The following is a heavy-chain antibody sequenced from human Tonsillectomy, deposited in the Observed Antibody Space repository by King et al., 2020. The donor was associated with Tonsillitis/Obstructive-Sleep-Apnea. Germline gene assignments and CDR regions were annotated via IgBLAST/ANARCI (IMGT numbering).Heavy chain of an antibody. CDR2: IWYDGSNK. Sequence: VQLVESGGGVVQPGRSLRLSCAASRFTFSTYGMHWVRQAPGKGLEWVAVIWYDGSNKHYADSVKGRFIISRYNSKNTLYLQMNSLRAEDTAVYYCARGSVVVLTATAYHFDYWGQGTLVTVSS. V-gene: IGHV3-33*01. J-gene: IGHJ4*02. CDR1: RFTFSTYG. D-gene: IGHD2-21*02. CDR3: ARGSVVVLTATAYHFDY.